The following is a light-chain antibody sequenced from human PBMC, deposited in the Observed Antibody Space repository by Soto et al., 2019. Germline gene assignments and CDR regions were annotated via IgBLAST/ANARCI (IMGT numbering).Light chain of an antibody. CDR2: EVT. CDR3: NSYTTSSTVV. Sequence: QSVLTQPPSVSGSPGQSVTISCTGTSSDVGAYNFVSWYQQYPGKAPKLLIYEVTNRPSGVSNRFSGSKSGNTASLTISGLQAEDEADYYCNSYTTSSTVVFGGGTKVTVL. J-gene: IGLJ3*02. CDR1: SSDVGAYNF. V-gene: IGLV2-14*01.